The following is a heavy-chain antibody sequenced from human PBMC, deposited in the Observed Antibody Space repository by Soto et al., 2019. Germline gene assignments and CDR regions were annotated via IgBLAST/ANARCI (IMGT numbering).Heavy chain of an antibody. V-gene: IGHV1-69*02. CDR2: IIPILGIA. CDR3: TGDVRDHDRRGN. D-gene: IGHD2-21*01. J-gene: IGHJ4*02. CDR1: GGTFSSYT. Sequence: QVQLVQSGAEVKKPGSSVKVSCKASGGTFSSYTISWVRQAPGQGLEWMGRIIPILGIANYAQKFQGRVTITTDKTTRKADMEHRGVRYDDTGESYCTGDVRDHDRRGNWGQGTRVTVSS.